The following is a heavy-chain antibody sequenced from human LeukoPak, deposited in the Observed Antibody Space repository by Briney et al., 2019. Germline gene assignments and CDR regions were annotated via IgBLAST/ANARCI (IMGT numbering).Heavy chain of an antibody. J-gene: IGHJ4*02. Sequence: GGSLRLSCAASAFTFSTYSLNWVRQAPGKGLEWVSSISGSSSHIYYADSVKGRFTISRDNAKNSLYLQMNSLRAEDTAVYYCARGGYSGYDVLGFYFDYWGQGTLVTVSS. CDR1: AFTFSTYS. CDR3: ARGGYSGYDVLGFYFDY. V-gene: IGHV3-21*01. D-gene: IGHD5-12*01. CDR2: ISGSSSHI.